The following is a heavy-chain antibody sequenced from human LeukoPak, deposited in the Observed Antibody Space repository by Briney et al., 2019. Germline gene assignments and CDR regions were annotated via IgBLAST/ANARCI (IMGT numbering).Heavy chain of an antibody. CDR1: GGSISSSSYY. D-gene: IGHD2-2*01. Sequence: SETLSLTFTVSGGSISSSSYYWGWTRQPPGKGLEWIGSIYCSGSTYYNPSLKSRVTISVDTSKNQFSLKLGSVTAADTAVYYCARHERGINVVVPAAIGYGGQGTLVTVSS. V-gene: IGHV4-39*01. J-gene: IGHJ4*02. CDR2: IYCSGST. CDR3: ARHERGINVVVPAAIGY.